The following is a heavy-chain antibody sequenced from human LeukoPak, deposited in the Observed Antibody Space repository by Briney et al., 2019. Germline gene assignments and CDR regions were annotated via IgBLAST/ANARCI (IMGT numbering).Heavy chain of an antibody. Sequence: PSETLSLTSAVYGGSFSGYYRSWIRQPPGKGLEWIGEINHSGSTNYNPSLKSRVTISVDTSKNQFSLKLSSVTAADTAVYYCARGRDGQWLTTGGYYFDYWGQGTLVTVSS. CDR3: ARGRDGQWLTTGGYYFDY. V-gene: IGHV4-34*01. D-gene: IGHD6-19*01. CDR2: INHSGST. J-gene: IGHJ4*02. CDR1: GGSFSGYY.